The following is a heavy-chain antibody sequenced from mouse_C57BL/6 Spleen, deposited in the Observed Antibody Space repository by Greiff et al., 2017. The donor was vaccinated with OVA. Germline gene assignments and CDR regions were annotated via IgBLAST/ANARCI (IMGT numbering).Heavy chain of an antibody. J-gene: IGHJ4*01. CDR2: IRLKSDNYAT. CDR3: HLGQGDAMDY. CDR1: GFTFSNYW. V-gene: IGHV6-3*01. Sequence: EVQLVESGGGLVQPGGSMKLSCVASGFTFSNYWMNWVRQSPEKGLEWVAQIRLKSDNYATHYAESVKGRFTISRDDSKSSVYLQMNNLRAEDTGIYYLHLGQGDAMDYWGQGTSVTVSS. D-gene: IGHD3-3*01.